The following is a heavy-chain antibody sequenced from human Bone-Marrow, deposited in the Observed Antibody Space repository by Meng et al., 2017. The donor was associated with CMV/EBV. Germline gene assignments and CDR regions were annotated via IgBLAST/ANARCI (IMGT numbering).Heavy chain of an antibody. D-gene: IGHD2-2*01. CDR3: ARNRLGYCSSTSCYGTYYYGMDV. V-gene: IGHV4-59*12. J-gene: IGHJ6*02. CDR2: IYYSGST. Sequence: SETLSLTCTVSGGSISSYYWSWIRQPPGKGLEWIGYIYYSGSTNYNPSLKSRVTISVDTSKNQFSLKLSSVTAADTAVYYCARNRLGYCSSTSCYGTYYYGMDVWGQGTTVTVSS. CDR1: GGSISSYY.